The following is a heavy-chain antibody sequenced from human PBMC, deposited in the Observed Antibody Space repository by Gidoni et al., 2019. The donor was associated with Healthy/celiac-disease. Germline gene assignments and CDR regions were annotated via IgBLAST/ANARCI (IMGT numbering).Heavy chain of an antibody. V-gene: IGHV1-18*01. CDR3: ARDLTPYCTGGVCFPFDY. Sequence: QVQLVQSGAEVKKPGASVKVSCKASGYTFTSYGISWLRQAPGQGLEWMGWISAYNGTTNYAQKLQGRVTMTTDTSTSTAYMELRSLRSDDTAVYYCARDLTPYCTGGVCFPFDYWGQGTLVTVSS. CDR1: GYTFTSYG. J-gene: IGHJ4*02. CDR2: ISAYNGTT. D-gene: IGHD2-8*02.